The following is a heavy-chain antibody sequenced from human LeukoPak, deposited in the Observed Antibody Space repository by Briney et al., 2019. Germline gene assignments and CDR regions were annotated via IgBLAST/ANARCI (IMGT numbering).Heavy chain of an antibody. D-gene: IGHD3-9*01. CDR2: IYYSGST. CDR1: GGSISSSSYY. CDR3: ARHPVLRYFDWLFNYFDY. J-gene: IGHJ4*02. V-gene: IGHV4-39*01. Sequence: PSETLSLTCTVSGGSISSSSYYWGWIRQPPGTGLEWIGSIYYSGSTYYNPSLKSRVTISLDTSKNQFSLKLSSVTAADTAVYYCARHPVLRYFDWLFNYFDYWGQGTLVTVSS.